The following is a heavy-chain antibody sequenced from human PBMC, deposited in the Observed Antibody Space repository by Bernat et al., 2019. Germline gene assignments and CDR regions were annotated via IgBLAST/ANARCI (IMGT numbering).Heavy chain of an antibody. CDR2: ISSSSSTI. D-gene: IGHD6-19*01. CDR3: ARDKDSIAVADYYFDY. V-gene: IGHV3-48*02. Sequence: VQLVESGGGLVQPGGSLRLSCAASGFTFSSYNMNWVRQAPGKGLEWVSYISSSSSTIYYADSVKGRFTISRDNAKNSLYLQMNSLRDEDTAVYYCARDKDSIAVADYYFDYWGQGTLVTVSS. CDR1: GFTFSSYN. J-gene: IGHJ4*02.